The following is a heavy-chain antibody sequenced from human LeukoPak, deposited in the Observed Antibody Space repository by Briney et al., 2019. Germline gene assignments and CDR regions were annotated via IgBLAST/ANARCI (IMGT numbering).Heavy chain of an antibody. CDR2: ISPNGANI. Sequence: GGSLRLSCSASGFTFSIDSMHWVRQAPGKGLEYASGISPNGANINYADSVKGRFTISRDNSNNMLYLQMSSLRAEDSAVYFCVKENKLVTGGFDFWGQGTLVTVSS. CDR1: GFTFSIDS. J-gene: IGHJ4*02. D-gene: IGHD2-21*02. V-gene: IGHV3-64D*06. CDR3: VKENKLVTGGFDF.